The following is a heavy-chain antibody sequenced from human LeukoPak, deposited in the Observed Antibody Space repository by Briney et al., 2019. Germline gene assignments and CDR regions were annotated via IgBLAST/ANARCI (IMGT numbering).Heavy chain of an antibody. V-gene: IGHV3-66*01. CDR2: IYSGGST. D-gene: IGHD1-26*01. CDR1: GSTVSSNY. Sequence: PGGSLRLSCAASGSTVSSNYMSWVRQAPGKGPEWVSVIYSGGSTYYADSVKGRFTISRDNSKNTLYLQMNSLRAEDTAVYYCARARGVIVGAAQLDYWGQGTLVTVSS. CDR3: ARARGVIVGAAQLDY. J-gene: IGHJ4*02.